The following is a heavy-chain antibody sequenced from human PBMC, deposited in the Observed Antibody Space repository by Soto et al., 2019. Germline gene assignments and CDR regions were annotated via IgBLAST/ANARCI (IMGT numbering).Heavy chain of an antibody. CDR3: ARDALRGYYYYGMDV. Sequence: SETLSLTCTVSGGSISSYYWSWIRQPAGKGLEWIGRIYTSGSTNYNPSLKGRVTMSVDTSKNQFSLKLSSVTAADTAVYYCARDALRGYYYYGMDVWGQGTTVTVSS. D-gene: IGHD4-17*01. V-gene: IGHV4-4*07. CDR1: GGSISSYY. J-gene: IGHJ6*02. CDR2: IYTSGST.